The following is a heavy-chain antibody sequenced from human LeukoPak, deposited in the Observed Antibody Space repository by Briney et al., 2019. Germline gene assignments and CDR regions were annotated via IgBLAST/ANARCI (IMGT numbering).Heavy chain of an antibody. J-gene: IGHJ4*02. Sequence: SVKVSCKASGGTFSNYAISWVRQAPGQGLEWMGGIIPIFGRASYAQKFQGRVTITADESTTTAYMELSSLRSEDTAVYYCARDSGSYYADVDYWGQRTLVTVSS. V-gene: IGHV1-69*01. CDR1: GGTFSNYA. D-gene: IGHD1-26*01. CDR3: ARDSGSYYADVDY. CDR2: IIPIFGRA.